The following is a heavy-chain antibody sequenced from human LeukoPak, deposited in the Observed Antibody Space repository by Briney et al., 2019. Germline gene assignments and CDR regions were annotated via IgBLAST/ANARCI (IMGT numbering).Heavy chain of an antibody. J-gene: IGHJ4*02. D-gene: IGHD3-3*01. CDR3: TRVSWRGEIF. Sequence: GGSLRLSCAASGFIFSSHGMNWVRQAPGKGLEWVSSISRGGSPIFYADSVRGRFTTSRDNAKKSLFLQMTSLRAEDTAVYYCTRVSWRGEIFWGQGTLVSVSS. CDR2: ISRGGSPI. CDR1: GFIFSSHG. V-gene: IGHV3-48*04.